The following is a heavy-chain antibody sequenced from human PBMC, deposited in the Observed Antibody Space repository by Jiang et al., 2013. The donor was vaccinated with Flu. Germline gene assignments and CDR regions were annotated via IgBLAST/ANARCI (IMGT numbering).Heavy chain of an antibody. J-gene: IGHJ4*02. CDR2: IYHSGST. D-gene: IGHD3-22*01. CDR3: ARVTDSSDWIDY. V-gene: IGHV4-30-2*01. CDR1: GGSISSGGYS. Sequence: TLSLTCAVSGGSISSGGYSWSWIRQPPGKGLEWIGYIYHSGSTYYNPSLKSRVTISVDRSKNQFSLKLSSVTAADTAVYYCARVTDSSDWIDYWGQGTLVTVSS.